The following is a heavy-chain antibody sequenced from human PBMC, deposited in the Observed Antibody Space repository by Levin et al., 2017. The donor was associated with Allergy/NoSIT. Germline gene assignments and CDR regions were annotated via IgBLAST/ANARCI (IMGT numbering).Heavy chain of an antibody. CDR2: INPDSGDT. Sequence: GASVKVSCKASGYSFIGYYIHWVRQAPGQGLEWMGWINPDSGDTKYVEKFQGRAAMTRDTSISTVYMELSGLRSDDTAMFYCARGRSSGPRIDYWGQGTLVTVSS. CDR3: ARGRSSGPRIDY. V-gene: IGHV1-2*02. CDR1: GYSFIGYY. J-gene: IGHJ4*02. D-gene: IGHD6-19*01.